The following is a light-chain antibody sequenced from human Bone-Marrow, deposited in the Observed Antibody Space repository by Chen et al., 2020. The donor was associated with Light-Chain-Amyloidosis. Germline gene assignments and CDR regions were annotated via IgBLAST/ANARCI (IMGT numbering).Light chain of an antibody. CDR2: EVS. CDR1: QSLRDIKTY. Sequence: DIVMTQTPLSLSVTPGQPASISCKSSQSLRDIKTYLYWYLQKPGQSPQLLIYEVSNRFSGVPDRVSGSGSGTDFTLKISRVEAEDVGVYYCMESIQLPLTFGGGTKVEIK. J-gene: IGKJ4*01. V-gene: IGKV2D-29*02. CDR3: MESIQLPLT.